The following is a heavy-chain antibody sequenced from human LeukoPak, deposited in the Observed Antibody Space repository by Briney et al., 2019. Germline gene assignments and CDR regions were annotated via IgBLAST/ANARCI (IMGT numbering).Heavy chain of an antibody. J-gene: IGHJ4*02. D-gene: IGHD4-23*01. CDR3: ARDRTVVKPDY. V-gene: IGHV3-21*01. CDR1: GFTFSSYS. CDR2: ISSSSSYI. Sequence: PGGSLRLSCAASGFTFSSYSKNWVRQAPGKGLEWVSSISSSSSYIYYADSVKGRFTISRDNAKNSLYLQMNSLRAEDTAVYYCARDRTVVKPDYWGQGTLVTVSS.